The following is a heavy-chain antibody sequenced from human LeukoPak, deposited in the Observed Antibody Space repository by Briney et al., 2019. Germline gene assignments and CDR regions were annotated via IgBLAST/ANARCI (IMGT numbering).Heavy chain of an antibody. CDR2: IYSGGST. D-gene: IGHD3-9*01. V-gene: IGHV3-53*01. J-gene: IGHJ4*02. CDR1: GFTVSSNY. CDR3: QKTEYDILTGYSPFDY. Sequence: GGSLRLSCAASGFTVSSNYMSWVRQAPGKGLECVSVIYSGGSTYYADSVKGRFTISRDNSKNTLYLQMNSLRAQDKAVYYRQKTEYDILTGYSPFDYWSQGTLVTVSS.